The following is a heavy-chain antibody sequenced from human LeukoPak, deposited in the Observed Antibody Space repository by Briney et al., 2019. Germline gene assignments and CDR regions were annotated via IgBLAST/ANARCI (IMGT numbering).Heavy chain of an antibody. CDR3: ARGGSPSSTSWRRLRPLDY. V-gene: IGHV4-34*01. CDR2: INHSGST. J-gene: IGHJ4*02. Sequence: PSETLSLTCAVYGGSFSGYYWSWIRQPPGKGLEWIGEINHSGSTNYNPSLKSRVTISVDTSKNQFSLKLSSVTAADTAVYYRARGGSPSSTSWRRLRPLDYWGQGTLVTVSS. CDR1: GGSFSGYY. D-gene: IGHD2-2*01.